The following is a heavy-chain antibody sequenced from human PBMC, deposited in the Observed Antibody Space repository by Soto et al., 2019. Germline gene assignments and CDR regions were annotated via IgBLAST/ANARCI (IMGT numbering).Heavy chain of an antibody. CDR1: GGSIRSDH. J-gene: IGHJ4*02. Sequence: SETLSLTCTVSGGSIRSDHWSWIRQPPGKGLEWIGYIDYSGNFYLNPSLKSRVTMSVDTSKNQFSLRLNAVTAVDTAVYYCARVSTTAAGPIDYWGQGTLVTVSS. CDR3: ARVSTTAAGPIDY. V-gene: IGHV4-59*12. CDR2: IDYSGNF. D-gene: IGHD6-13*01.